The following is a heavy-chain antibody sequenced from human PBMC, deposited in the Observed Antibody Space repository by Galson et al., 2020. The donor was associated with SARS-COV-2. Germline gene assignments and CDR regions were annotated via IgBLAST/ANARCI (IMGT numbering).Heavy chain of an antibody. CDR1: GYTFTSYG. CDR2: ISAYNGNT. D-gene: IGHD3-9*01. V-gene: IGHV1-18*01. Sequence: ASVKVSCKASGYTFTSYGISWVRQAPGQGLEWMGWISAYNGNTNYAQKLQGRVTMTTDTSTSTAYMELRSLRSDDTAVYYCARDEGRYFDWLFSRIDNWFDPWGQGTLVTVSS. CDR3: ARDEGRYFDWLFSRIDNWFDP. J-gene: IGHJ5*02.